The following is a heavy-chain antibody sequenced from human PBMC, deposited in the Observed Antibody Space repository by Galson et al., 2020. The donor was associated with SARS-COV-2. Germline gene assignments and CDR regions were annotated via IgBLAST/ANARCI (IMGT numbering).Heavy chain of an antibody. D-gene: IGHD5-12*01. CDR1: GFTFSSYG. Sequence: QLGESLKISCAASGFTFSSYGMHWVRQAPGKGLEWVAVIWYDGSNKYYADSVKGRFTISRDNSKNTLYLQMNSLRAEDTAVYYCAKVSLRWLQSSGAFDIWGQGTMVTVSS. CDR2: IWYDGSNK. J-gene: IGHJ3*02. CDR3: AKVSLRWLQSSGAFDI. V-gene: IGHV3-33*06.